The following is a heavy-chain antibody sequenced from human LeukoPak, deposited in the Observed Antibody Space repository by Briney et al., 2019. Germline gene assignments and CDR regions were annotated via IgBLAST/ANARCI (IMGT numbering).Heavy chain of an antibody. CDR2: ISSGSSTI. V-gene: IGHV3-48*01. Sequence: GGSLRLSCAASGFTFSTYSMNWVRQAPGKGLEWLSYISSGSSTIYYADSVKGRFTISRDNSKNTLYLQMNSLRAEDTAVYYCAREGYYDSSGYYYPLYFDYWGQGTLVTVSS. J-gene: IGHJ4*02. D-gene: IGHD3-22*01. CDR3: AREGYYDSSGYYYPLYFDY. CDR1: GFTFSTYS.